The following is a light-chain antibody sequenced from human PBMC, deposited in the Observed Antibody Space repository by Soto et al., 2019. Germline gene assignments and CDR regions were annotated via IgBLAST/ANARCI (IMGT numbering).Light chain of an antibody. CDR3: QSYDNSLSGPVV. V-gene: IGLV1-40*01. CDR2: GNT. J-gene: IGLJ2*01. CDR1: SSNIGAGYD. Sequence: QSVLTQPPSVSGAPGQRVTISCTGSSSNIGAGYDVHWYQQLPGTAPKLLIYGNTNRPSGVPDRFSGSKSGPSASLAITGLQAEDEADYYCQSYDNSLSGPVVFGGGTKVTVL.